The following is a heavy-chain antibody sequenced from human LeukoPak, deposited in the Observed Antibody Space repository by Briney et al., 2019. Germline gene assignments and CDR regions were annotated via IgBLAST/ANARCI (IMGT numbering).Heavy chain of an antibody. V-gene: IGHV4-39*01. Sequence: SETLSLTCTVSGGSISSTRYYWGWIRQPPGKGLEWIGSIYYSGSIYYNPSLKSRVTISVDTSKNQLSLKLSAVTAADTAVYYCASVRRGFGESSKYYSYYYMDVWGNGTTVPIS. J-gene: IGHJ6*03. CDR2: IYYSGSI. CDR1: GGSISSTRYY. CDR3: ASVRRGFGESSKYYSYYYMDV. D-gene: IGHD3-10*01.